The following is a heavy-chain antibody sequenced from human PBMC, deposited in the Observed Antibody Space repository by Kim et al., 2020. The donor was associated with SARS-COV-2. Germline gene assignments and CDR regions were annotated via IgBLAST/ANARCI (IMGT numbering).Heavy chain of an antibody. CDR3: VRVTRQDYNTFFFDY. Sequence: GGSLRLSCAASTFTFNIYWMSWVRQAPGKGLEWVANIKQDGSDKYYVDLVRGRLTISRDNAKNPLYLQMNSLRAEDTAVYYCVRVTRQDYNTFFFDYWGHGTLVTVSS. CDR1: TFTFNIYW. D-gene: IGHD4-4*01. V-gene: IGHV3-7*03. J-gene: IGHJ4*01. CDR2: IKQDGSDK.